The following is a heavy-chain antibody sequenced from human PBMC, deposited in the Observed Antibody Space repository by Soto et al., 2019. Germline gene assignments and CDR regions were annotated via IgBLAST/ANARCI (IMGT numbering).Heavy chain of an antibody. V-gene: IGHV3-33*01. CDR2: IWYDGSNK. Sequence: LRLSCAASGFTFSSYGMHWVRQAPGKGLEWVAVIWYDGSNKYYADSVKGRFTISRDNSKNTLYLQMNSLRAEDTAVYYCATLYCSGGSCPPYQYYYGMDVWGQGTTVTVSS. CDR3: ATLYCSGGSCPPYQYYYGMDV. CDR1: GFTFSSYG. D-gene: IGHD2-15*01. J-gene: IGHJ6*02.